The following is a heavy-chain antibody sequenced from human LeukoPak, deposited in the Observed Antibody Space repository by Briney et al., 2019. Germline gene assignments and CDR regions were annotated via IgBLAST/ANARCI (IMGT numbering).Heavy chain of an antibody. Sequence: PGGSLRLSCAASGFTVSSSYMSWVRQAPGKGLEWVSVIYSGGNTYYADSVKGRFTISRDNAKNSLYLEMNSLRVEDTAIYYCVRDYGGTSGYFDFWGQGALVTVSS. D-gene: IGHD4-23*01. CDR2: IYSGGNT. V-gene: IGHV3-66*01. J-gene: IGHJ4*02. CDR1: GFTVSSSY. CDR3: VRDYGGTSGYFDF.